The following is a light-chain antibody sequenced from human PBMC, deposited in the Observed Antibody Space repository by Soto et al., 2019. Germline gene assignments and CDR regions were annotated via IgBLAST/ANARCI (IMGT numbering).Light chain of an antibody. CDR2: AAS. V-gene: IGKV3-15*01. J-gene: IGKJ5*01. Sequence: EIVSTQSPGTLSLSPGERATLSCRASQSVGINLAWYQLKPGQAPRLLIYAASTRATGVPARFSGSGSGTEFTLTISSLQSEDFAVYYCQQYNNWPPITFGQGTRLEIK. CDR1: QSVGIN. CDR3: QQYNNWPPIT.